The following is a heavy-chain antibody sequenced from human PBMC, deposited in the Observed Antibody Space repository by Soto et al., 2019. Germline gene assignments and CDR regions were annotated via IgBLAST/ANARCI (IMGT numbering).Heavy chain of an antibody. D-gene: IGHD2-2*01. Sequence: GASVKVSCKASGYTFTNYAMHWVRQAPGQRLEWMGWINAGNGNTKYSQKFQGRVTITRDTSASTAYMELSSLRSEDTAVYYCARVGTSSLRYGMDVWGQGTTVTVSS. J-gene: IGHJ6*02. CDR3: ARVGTSSLRYGMDV. CDR1: GYTFTNYA. V-gene: IGHV1-3*01. CDR2: INAGNGNT.